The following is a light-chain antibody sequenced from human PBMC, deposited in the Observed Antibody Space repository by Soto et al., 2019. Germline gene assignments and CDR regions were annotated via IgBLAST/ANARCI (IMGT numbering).Light chain of an antibody. CDR2: DES. J-gene: IGKJ1*01. CDR3: QQYNNWLRWT. V-gene: IGKV3-15*01. CDR1: QNIGTN. Sequence: EIVMTQSPATLSVSPGERATLSCWASQNIGTNLAWYQQRPGQGPRLLIYDESTTATGIPARFSGSGSVTDFTLTISSLQSEDFAVYYCQQYNNWLRWTFGQGTKVEIK.